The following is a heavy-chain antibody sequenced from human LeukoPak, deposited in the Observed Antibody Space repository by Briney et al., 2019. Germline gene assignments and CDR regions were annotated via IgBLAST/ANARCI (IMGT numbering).Heavy chain of an antibody. CDR2: IIPIFGTA. D-gene: IGHD3-10*01. V-gene: IGHV1-69*13. Sequence: SVRVSCKASGGTFSSYAISWVPQAPGQGLEWMGGIIPIFGTANYAQKFQGRVTITADESTSTAYMELSSLRSEDTAVYYCARVLHYYGSGSYYPYYYYYMDVWGKGTTVTISS. CDR3: ARVLHYYGSGSYYPYYYYYMDV. J-gene: IGHJ6*03. CDR1: GGTFSSYA.